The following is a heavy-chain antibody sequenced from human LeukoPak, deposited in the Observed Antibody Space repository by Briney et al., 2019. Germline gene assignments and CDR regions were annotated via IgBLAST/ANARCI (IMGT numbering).Heavy chain of an antibody. Sequence: GGSLRLSCAASGFTFSSYGMHWVRQAPGKGLEWVAVISYDGSNKYYADSVKGRFTISRDNSKNTLYLQMNSLRAEDTAGYYCAKRSSSGWSDYWGQGTLVTVSS. CDR3: AKRSSSGWSDY. CDR1: GFTFSSYG. D-gene: IGHD6-19*01. J-gene: IGHJ4*02. V-gene: IGHV3-30*18. CDR2: ISYDGSNK.